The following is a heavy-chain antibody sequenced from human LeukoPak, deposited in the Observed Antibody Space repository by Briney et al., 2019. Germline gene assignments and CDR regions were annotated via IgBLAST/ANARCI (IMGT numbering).Heavy chain of an antibody. CDR2: IYRSDST. CDR1: GFTVSSGYM. CDR3: ASHIGTYGLSSSCDIRFDT. V-gene: IGHV4-38-2*01. D-gene: IGHD2-2*02. Sequence: PSETLSLTCAASGFTVSSGYMWCWSRQPRGGGLGVIVIIYRSDSTYYNPSLKRCVTLSVDSSKNQFSLMMNLVAAAAAAMSYCASHIGTYGLSSSCDIRFDTRGQGTLVTVFS. J-gene: IGHJ5*02.